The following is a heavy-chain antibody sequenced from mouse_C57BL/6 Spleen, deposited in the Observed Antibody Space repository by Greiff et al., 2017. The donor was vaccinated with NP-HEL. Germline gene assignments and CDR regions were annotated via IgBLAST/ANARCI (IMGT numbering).Heavy chain of an antibody. CDR2: IYPSDSET. V-gene: IGHV1-61*01. CDR1: GYTFTSYW. CDR3: ARGGAAQAVDY. Sequence: QVQLQQPGAELVRPGSSVKLSCKASGYTFTSYWMDWVKQRPGQGLEWIGNIYPSDSETHYNQKFKGKATLTVDKSASTAYMQLSRLTSEDSAVYYCARGGAAQAVDYWGQGTTLTVSS. J-gene: IGHJ2*01. D-gene: IGHD3-2*02.